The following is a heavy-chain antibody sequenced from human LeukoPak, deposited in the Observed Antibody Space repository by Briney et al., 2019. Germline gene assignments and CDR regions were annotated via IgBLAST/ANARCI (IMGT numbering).Heavy chain of an antibody. J-gene: IGHJ4*02. CDR1: GGSISSYH. CDR2: MQTSGRI. D-gene: IGHD5-18*01. CDR3: ARHMGLGYSYGYPYFDY. Sequence: PSETLSLTCTVSGGSISSYHWSWIRQPAGKGLEWIGRMQTSGRIDYNLSLKSRLTMSVDRSKNQLSLKLSSVIAADTAVYYCARHMGLGYSYGYPYFDYWGQGTLVTVSS. V-gene: IGHV4-4*07.